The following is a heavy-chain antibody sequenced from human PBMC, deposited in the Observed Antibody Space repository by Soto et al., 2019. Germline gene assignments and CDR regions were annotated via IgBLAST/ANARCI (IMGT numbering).Heavy chain of an antibody. Sequence: SETLSLTCAVSGGSISSGGYSWSWIRQPPGKGLEWIGYMYHSGSTYYNPSLKSRVTISIDTSKNQFSLKLSSVTAADTAVYYCAREPYGDYVDYWGQGTLVTVSS. J-gene: IGHJ4*02. V-gene: IGHV4-30-2*01. CDR3: AREPYGDYVDY. D-gene: IGHD4-17*01. CDR1: GGSISSGGYS. CDR2: MYHSGST.